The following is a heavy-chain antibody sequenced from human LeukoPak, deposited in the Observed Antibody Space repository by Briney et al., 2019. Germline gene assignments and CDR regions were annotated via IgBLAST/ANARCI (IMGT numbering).Heavy chain of an antibody. CDR2: INPNSGGT. CDR3: ARTLTDYSNYDY. Sequence: GASVKVSCKASGYTFTGYYMHWVRQAPGQGLEWMGWINPNSGGTSYAQKFQGRVTMTRDTSTSTVYMELSSLRSEDTAVYYCARTLTDYSNYDYWGQGTLVTVSS. CDR1: GYTFTGYY. J-gene: IGHJ4*02. D-gene: IGHD4-4*01. V-gene: IGHV1-2*02.